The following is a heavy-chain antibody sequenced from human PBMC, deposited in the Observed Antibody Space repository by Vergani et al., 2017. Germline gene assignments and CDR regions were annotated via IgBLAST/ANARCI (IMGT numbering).Heavy chain of an antibody. V-gene: IGHV3-30*02. CDR3: AKCGVHWMVGANMGGVDHFDF. J-gene: IGHJ4*02. Sequence: QVQLVESGGGVVQPGESLRLSCAASGFTFSSYGMHWVRQAPGKGLEWVSFMRDDETTKNYADSVKGRFTISRDISKNKLYLQMHRVSVEDTAVYYCAKCGVHWMVGANMGGVDHFDFWGQGTLVTVSS. CDR1: GFTFSSYG. CDR2: MRDDETTK. D-gene: IGHD1-26*01.